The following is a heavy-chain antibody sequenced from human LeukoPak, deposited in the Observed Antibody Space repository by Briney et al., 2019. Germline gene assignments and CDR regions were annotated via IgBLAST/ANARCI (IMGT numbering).Heavy chain of an antibody. V-gene: IGHV3-11*01. CDR1: GFTFNDHY. CDR3: ARRGDSSGYYYEYNWFDP. Sequence: GGSLRLSCAASGFTFNDHYMRWIRQAPGKGLEWVSYISSSGSTIYYADSVKGRFTLSRDNAKNSLYLQVNSLRAEDTAVYYCARRGDSSGYYYEYNWFDPWGQGTLVTVSS. J-gene: IGHJ5*02. D-gene: IGHD3-22*01. CDR2: ISSSGSTI.